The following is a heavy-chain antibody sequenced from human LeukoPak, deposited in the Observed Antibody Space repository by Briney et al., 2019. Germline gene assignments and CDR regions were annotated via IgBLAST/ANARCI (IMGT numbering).Heavy chain of an antibody. D-gene: IGHD1-26*01. V-gene: IGHV3-23*01. CDR2: ISASGGST. CDR3: AKYSGSYYYPPNWDS. Sequence: GGSLRLSCAASGFTFSSSAMSWVRQVPGKGLEWVSGISASGGSTSYADSVRGRFTLSRDYPKNTLYLQMNSLRAEDTAVYFCAKYSGSYYYPPNWDSWGQGTLVTVSS. CDR1: GFTFSSSA. J-gene: IGHJ4*02.